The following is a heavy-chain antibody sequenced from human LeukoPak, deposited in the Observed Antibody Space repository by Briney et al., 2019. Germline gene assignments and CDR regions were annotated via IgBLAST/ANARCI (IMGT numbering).Heavy chain of an antibody. V-gene: IGHV4-34*01. CDR3: AILRRAAYYYDSSGPWAFDI. J-gene: IGHJ3*02. Sequence: SETLSLTCAVYGGSFSGYYWSWIRQPPGKGLEWIGEINHSGSTNYNPSLKSRVTISVDTSKNQFSLKLSSVTAADTAVYYCAILRRAAYYYDSSGPWAFDIWGQGTMVTVSS. CDR2: INHSGST. D-gene: IGHD3-22*01. CDR1: GGSFSGYY.